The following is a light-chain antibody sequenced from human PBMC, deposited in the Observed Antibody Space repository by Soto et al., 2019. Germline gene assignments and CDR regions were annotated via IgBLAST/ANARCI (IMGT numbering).Light chain of an antibody. CDR3: QVWDSSTDVV. V-gene: IGLV3-9*01. Sequence: SYELTQPLSVSVALGQTARITCGGNNIGSKNVHWYQQKPGQAPVPVIYRDSNRPSGIPERFSGSNSGNTATLTISRAQAGDEADYYCQVWDSSTDVVFGGGTKLTVL. CDR2: RDS. CDR1: NIGSKN. J-gene: IGLJ2*01.